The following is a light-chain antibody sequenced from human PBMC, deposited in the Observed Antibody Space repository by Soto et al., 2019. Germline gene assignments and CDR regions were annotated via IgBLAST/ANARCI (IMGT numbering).Light chain of an antibody. CDR2: DAS. CDR3: QQRINWPTFT. J-gene: IGKJ3*01. CDR1: QSVSSH. Sequence: EIVLTQSPATLSLSPGDRATLSCRASQSVSSHLAWYQQKPGQAPRLLIYDASNRATGVPTRFSGSGSGTDFTLTISSLEPEDFAVYFWQQRINWPTFTFGPGTKVDIK. V-gene: IGKV3-11*01.